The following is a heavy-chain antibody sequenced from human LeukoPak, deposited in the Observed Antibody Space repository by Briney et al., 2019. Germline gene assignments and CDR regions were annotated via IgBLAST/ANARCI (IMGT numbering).Heavy chain of an antibody. J-gene: IGHJ3*02. D-gene: IGHD6-19*01. Sequence: GGSLRLSCAASGFTFSSYWMSWVRQAPGEGLEWVANIKQDGSEKYYVDFVKGRFTISRDNAKNSLYLQMNSLRAEDTAVYYCARYGSGKEDDAFDIWGQGTMVTVSS. CDR3: ARYGSGKEDDAFDI. V-gene: IGHV3-7*01. CDR1: GFTFSSYW. CDR2: IKQDGSEK.